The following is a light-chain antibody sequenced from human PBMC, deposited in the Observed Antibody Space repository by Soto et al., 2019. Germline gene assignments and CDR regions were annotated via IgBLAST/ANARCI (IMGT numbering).Light chain of an antibody. Sequence: DIQMTQSPSSLSASVGDRVTITCRASQSISSYLNWYQQKPGKAPKLLIFKASTLQSGVPSRFSGSGSGTDFTLTISSLQPEDFATYSCHQSYSAPPTFGLGTKLEIK. J-gene: IGKJ2*01. V-gene: IGKV1-39*01. CDR2: KAS. CDR3: HQSYSAPPT. CDR1: QSISSY.